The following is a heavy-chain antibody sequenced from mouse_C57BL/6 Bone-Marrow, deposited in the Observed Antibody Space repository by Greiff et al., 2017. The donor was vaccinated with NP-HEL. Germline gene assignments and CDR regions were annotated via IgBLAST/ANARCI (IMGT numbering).Heavy chain of an antibody. CDR2: ITPSNGGT. D-gene: IGHD2-2*01. J-gene: IGHJ1*03. V-gene: IGHV1-53*01. Sequence: QVQLQQPGTELVKPGTSVKLSCKSSGYTFTSYWMHWVNQRPGQGLEWIGYITPSNGGTNYNEKFKGKATLTVDKSSSTAYMQLSSLTSDDSAVCYCERGGRWLRRGYGYFDFWDRGTTVTVSA. CDR1: GYTFTSYW. CDR3: ERGGRWLRRGYGYFDF.